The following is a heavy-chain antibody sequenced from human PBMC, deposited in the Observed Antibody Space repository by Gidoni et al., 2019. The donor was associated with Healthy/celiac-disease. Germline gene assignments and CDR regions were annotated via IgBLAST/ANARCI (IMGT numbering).Heavy chain of an antibody. J-gene: IGHJ4*02. CDR3: AKDTGGWYEY. D-gene: IGHD6-19*01. CDR2: ISWNSGSI. Sequence: EVQLVESGGGLVQPGRSLRLSCAASGFTFDDYAMHWDRKAPGKGLEWVSGISWNSGSIGYADSVKGRFTISRDNAKNSLYLQMNSLRAEDTALYYCAKDTGGWYEYWGQGTLVTVSS. CDR1: GFTFDDYA. V-gene: IGHV3-9*01.